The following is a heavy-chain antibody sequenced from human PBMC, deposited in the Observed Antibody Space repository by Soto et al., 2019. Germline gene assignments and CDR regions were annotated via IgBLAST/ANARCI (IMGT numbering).Heavy chain of an antibody. Sequence: EVQLVESGGGLVQPGGSLRLSCAASGFTFSSYWMSWVRQAPGKGLEWVANIKQDGSEKYYVDSVKGRFTISRDNAKNSLYLQMNSLRAEDTAVYYCARDSGWLVRTADAFDIWGQGTMVTVSS. V-gene: IGHV3-7*05. J-gene: IGHJ3*02. D-gene: IGHD6-19*01. CDR3: ARDSGWLVRTADAFDI. CDR2: IKQDGSEK. CDR1: GFTFSSYW.